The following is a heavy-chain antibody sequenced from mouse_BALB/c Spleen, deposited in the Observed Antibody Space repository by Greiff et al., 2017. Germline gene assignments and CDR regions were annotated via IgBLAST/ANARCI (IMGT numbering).Heavy chain of an antibody. V-gene: IGHV1-14*01. D-gene: IGHD2-10*02. CDR3: EKGKYGNDVAAKGY. CDR2: INPYNDGN. J-gene: IGHJ4*01. Sequence: EVQLQQSGPELVKPGASVKMSCKASGYTFTSYVMHWVKQKPGQGLEWIGYINPYNDGNKYNEKFKGKATRTSDKSSSIAYMERSSMTSEASAVYYCEKGKYGNDVAAKGYWGPGTSVTVSS. CDR1: GYTFTSYV.